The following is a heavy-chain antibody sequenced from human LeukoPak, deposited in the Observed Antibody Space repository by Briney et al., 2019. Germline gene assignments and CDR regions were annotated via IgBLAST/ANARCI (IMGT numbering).Heavy chain of an antibody. D-gene: IGHD3-10*01. CDR2: ISAYNGNT. J-gene: IGHJ4*02. V-gene: IGHV1-18*01. CDR3: ARHTLYGSGSYYVYYFDY. Sequence: WASVKVSCKASGYTFTSYGISWVRQAPGQGLEWMGWISAYNGNTNYAQKLQGRVTMTTDTSTSAAYMELRSLRSDDTAVYYCARHTLYGSGSYYVYYFDYWGQGTLVTVSS. CDR1: GYTFTSYG.